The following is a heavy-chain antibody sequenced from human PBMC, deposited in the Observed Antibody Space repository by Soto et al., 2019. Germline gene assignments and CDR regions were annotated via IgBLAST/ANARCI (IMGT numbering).Heavy chain of an antibody. D-gene: IGHD2-15*01. CDR2: IYYSGST. CDR1: GGSISSGGYY. V-gene: IGHV4-31*03. Sequence: PSETLSLTCTVSGGSISSGGYYWSWIRQHPGKGLEWIGYIYYSGSTYYNPSLKSRVTISVDTSKNQFSLKLSSVTAADTAVYYCARALPAGYCSGGSCHETNAFDIWGQGTMVTVS. J-gene: IGHJ3*02. CDR3: ARALPAGYCSGGSCHETNAFDI.